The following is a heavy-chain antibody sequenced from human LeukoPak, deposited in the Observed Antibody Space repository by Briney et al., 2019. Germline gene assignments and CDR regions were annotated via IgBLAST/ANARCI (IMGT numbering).Heavy chain of an antibody. CDR3: ARETLAGFDY. Sequence: GGSLRLSCAASGFTVSSNYMTWVRQAPGKGLEWVSVIYSDGSTYYADSVKGRFTISRDNSKNTLYLQMNSRRAEDTAVYFCARETLAGFDYWGQGTLVTVSS. CDR2: IYSDGST. J-gene: IGHJ4*02. V-gene: IGHV3-53*01. D-gene: IGHD6-19*01. CDR1: GFTVSSNY.